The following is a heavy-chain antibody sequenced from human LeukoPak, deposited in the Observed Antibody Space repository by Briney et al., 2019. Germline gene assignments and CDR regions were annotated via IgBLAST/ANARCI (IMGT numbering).Heavy chain of an antibody. V-gene: IGHV1-69*06. CDR2: IIPIFGTA. CDR1: GYTFTSYG. CDR3: ARAGRYCGGDCPHYYYYYMDV. J-gene: IGHJ6*03. Sequence: SVKVSCKASGYTFTSYGISWVRQAPGQGLEWMGGIIPIFGTANYAQKFQGRVTITADKSTSTAYMELSSLRSGDTAVYYCARAGRYCGGDCPHYYYYYMDVWGKGTTVTVSS. D-gene: IGHD2-21*01.